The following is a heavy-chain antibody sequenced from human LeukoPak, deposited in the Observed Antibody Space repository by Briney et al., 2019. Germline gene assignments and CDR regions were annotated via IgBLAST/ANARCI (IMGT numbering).Heavy chain of an antibody. D-gene: IGHD6-6*01. J-gene: IGHJ6*03. CDR3: ARAHLSSSSTDYMDV. CDR2: ISYDGNIK. V-gene: IGHV3-30*04. CDR1: GLTLSSHA. Sequence: GGSLRLSCAASGLTLSSHAIHWVRQAPGKGLEWVALISYDGNIKYYADSVKGRFTISRDNSKNTLSLQMNSLRPEDTAVYYCARAHLSSSSTDYMDVWGKGTTVTVSS.